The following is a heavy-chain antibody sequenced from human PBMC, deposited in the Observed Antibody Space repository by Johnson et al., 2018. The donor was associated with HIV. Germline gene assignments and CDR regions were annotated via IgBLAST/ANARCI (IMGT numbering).Heavy chain of an antibody. CDR3: TTDPGSWVVSAYSHAFDI. Sequence: QVQLVESGGGVVQPGRSLRLSCAASGFTFSNYGMHWVRQAPGKGLEWVAVISYDGSNKYYADSVQGRFTISRDNSKNTLYLQMSSLRIEDTAVYYCTTDPGSWVVSAYSHAFDIWGQGTMVTVSS. J-gene: IGHJ3*02. CDR2: ISYDGSNK. D-gene: IGHD2-21*01. V-gene: IGHV3-30*19. CDR1: GFTFSNYG.